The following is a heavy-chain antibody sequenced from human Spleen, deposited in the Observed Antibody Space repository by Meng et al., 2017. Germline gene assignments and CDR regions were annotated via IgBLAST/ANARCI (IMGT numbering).Heavy chain of an antibody. D-gene: IGHD3-9*01. CDR2: IIPVFGTA. J-gene: IGHJ4*02. V-gene: IGHV1-69*01. CDR1: GGAFSSFG. CDR3: ARAAYSDPLEN. Sequence: QVQLVQAGAEVEKPGSSVKVSCKASGGAFSSFGINWVRQAPGQGLEWMGGIIPVFGTARYAQKFQGRVTITADESTSTAYMDLSSLRSEDTAVYYCARAAYSDPLENWGQGTLVTVSS.